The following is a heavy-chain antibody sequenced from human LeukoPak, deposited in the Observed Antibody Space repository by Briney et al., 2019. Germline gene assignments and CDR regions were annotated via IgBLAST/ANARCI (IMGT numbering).Heavy chain of an antibody. CDR3: ASWGTREGEDTAMRYFDY. D-gene: IGHD5-18*01. CDR1: GYTLTELS. V-gene: IGHV1-69*13. J-gene: IGHJ4*02. Sequence: GASVKVSCKVSGYTLTELSMHWVRQAPGQGLEWMGGIIPIFGTANYAQKFQGRVTITADESTSTAYMELSSLRSEDTAVYYCASWGTREGEDTAMRYFDYWGQGTLVTVSS. CDR2: IIPIFGTA.